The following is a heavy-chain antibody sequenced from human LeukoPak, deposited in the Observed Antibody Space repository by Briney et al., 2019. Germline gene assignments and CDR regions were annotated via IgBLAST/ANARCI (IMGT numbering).Heavy chain of an antibody. D-gene: IGHD5-24*01. V-gene: IGHV3-30*04. CDR3: ARQERYFDY. Sequence: GGSLRLSCAASGFSFSSYAMYWVRQAPGKGLEWVAVISYDGNKKYYADSVKGRFTISRDNSKNTLYLQMNSLRAEDTAVYYCARQERYFDYWDQGTLVTVSS. J-gene: IGHJ4*02. CDR2: ISYDGNKK. CDR1: GFSFSSYA.